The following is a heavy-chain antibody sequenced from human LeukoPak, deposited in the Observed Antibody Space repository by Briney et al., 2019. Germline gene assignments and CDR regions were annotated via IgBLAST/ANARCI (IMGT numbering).Heavy chain of an antibody. V-gene: IGHV3-30-3*01. D-gene: IGHD4-17*01. CDR3: ARDFTVTTAYGYYYYYYGMDV. CDR2: ISYDGSNK. CDR1: GFTFSSYA. J-gene: IGHJ6*02. Sequence: GGSLRLSCAASGFTFSSYAMHWVRQAPGKGLEWVAVISYDGSNKYYADSVKGRFTISRDNSKNTLYLQMNSLRAEDTAVYYCARDFTVTTAYGYYYYYYGMDVWGQGTTVTVSS.